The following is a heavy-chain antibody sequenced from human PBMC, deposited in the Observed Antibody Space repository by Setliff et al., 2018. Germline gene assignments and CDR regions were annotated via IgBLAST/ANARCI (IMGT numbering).Heavy chain of an antibody. J-gene: IGHJ4*02. CDR3: ASDCSGGSVTCH. V-gene: IGHV4-39*07. D-gene: IGHD2-15*01. Sequence: SETLSLTCTVSGGSISSSNYYWGWIRQPPGKGLEWIGSIYYSGSTYYNPSLKSRVTISVDTSKNQFSLKLSSVTAADTAVYYCASDCSGGSVTCHWGQGTLVTVSS. CDR2: IYYSGST. CDR1: GGSISSSNYY.